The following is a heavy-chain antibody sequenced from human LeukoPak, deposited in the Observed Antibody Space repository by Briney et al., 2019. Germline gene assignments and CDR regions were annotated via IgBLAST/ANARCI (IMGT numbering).Heavy chain of an antibody. CDR3: AREDMITFGGVPGWFDP. Sequence: GGSLRLSCAASGFTVSSNYMSWVRQAPGKGLEWVSSISRSGRYIYYADSVRGRFTISRDNAKNLLYLQMNSLRAEDTAVFYCAREDMITFGGVPGWFDPWGQGTLVTVSS. CDR2: ISRSGRYI. D-gene: IGHD3-16*01. CDR1: GFTVSSNY. V-gene: IGHV3-21*01. J-gene: IGHJ5*02.